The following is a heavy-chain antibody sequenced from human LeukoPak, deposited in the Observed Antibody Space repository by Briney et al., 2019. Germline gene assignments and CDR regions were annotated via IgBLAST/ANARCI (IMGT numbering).Heavy chain of an antibody. CDR1: GGSFSGYY. D-gene: IGHD3-16*01. V-gene: IGHV4-34*01. CDR3: ARGRTYYDYVWGSYIYFDY. J-gene: IGHJ4*02. CDR2: INHSGST. Sequence: PSETLSPTCAVYGGSFSGYYWSWIRQPPGKGLEWIGEINHSGSTNYNPSLKSRVTISVDTSKNQFSLKLSSVTAADTAVYYCARGRTYYDYVWGSYIYFDYWGQGTLVTVSS.